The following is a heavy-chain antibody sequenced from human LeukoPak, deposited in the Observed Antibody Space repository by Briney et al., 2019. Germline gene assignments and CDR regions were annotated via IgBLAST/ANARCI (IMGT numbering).Heavy chain of an antibody. CDR3: AKGRTSGSYALDY. D-gene: IGHD1-26*01. CDR2: IRYDGSNK. V-gene: IGHV3-30*02. CDR1: GFTFSSYG. Sequence: GGSLRLSCAASGFTFSSYGMHWVRQAPGKGLEWVAFIRYDGSNKYYADSMKGRFTISRNNSKNTLYLQMNSPRAEDTAVYYCAKGRTSGSYALDYWGQGTLVTVSS. J-gene: IGHJ4*02.